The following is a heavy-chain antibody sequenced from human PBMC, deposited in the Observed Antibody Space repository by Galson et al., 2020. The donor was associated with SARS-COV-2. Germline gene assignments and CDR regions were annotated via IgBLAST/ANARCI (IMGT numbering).Heavy chain of an antibody. D-gene: IGHD5-12*01. CDR2: IFSNDEK. CDR1: GFSLSNARMG. V-gene: IGHV2-26*01. CDR3: ARIRAVATIDY. J-gene: IGHJ4*02. Sequence: SGPTLVKPTETLTLTCTVSGFSLSNARMGVSWIRQPPGKALEWLAHIFSNDEKSYSTSLKSRLTISKDTSKSQVVLTMTNMDPVDTATYYCARIRAVATIDYWGQGTLVTVSS.